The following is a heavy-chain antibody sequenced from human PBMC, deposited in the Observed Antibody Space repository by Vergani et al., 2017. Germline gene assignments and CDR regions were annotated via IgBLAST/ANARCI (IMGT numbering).Heavy chain of an antibody. CDR2: ISWNSGSI. V-gene: IGHV3-9*01. J-gene: IGHJ3*02. Sequence: EVQLVESGGGLVQPGGSLRLSCAASGFTFSSYSMNWVRQAPGKGLEWVSGISWNSGSIGYADSVKGRFTISRDNAKNSLYLQMNSLRAEDTALYYCAKDAPPADAFDIWGQGTMVTVSS. CDR3: AKDAPPADAFDI. CDR1: GFTFSSYS.